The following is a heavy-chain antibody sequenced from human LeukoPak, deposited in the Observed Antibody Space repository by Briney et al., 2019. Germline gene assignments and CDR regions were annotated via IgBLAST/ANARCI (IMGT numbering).Heavy chain of an antibody. Sequence: SETLSLTCTVSGGSISSYYWSWIRQPPGKGLEWIGSIYYSGSTYYNPSLKSRVTISVDTSKNQFSLKLSSVTAADTAVYYCARQEYVVVPAAFDYWGQGTLVTVSS. CDR2: IYYSGST. J-gene: IGHJ4*02. CDR1: GGSISSYY. CDR3: ARQEYVVVPAAFDY. V-gene: IGHV4-59*08. D-gene: IGHD2-2*01.